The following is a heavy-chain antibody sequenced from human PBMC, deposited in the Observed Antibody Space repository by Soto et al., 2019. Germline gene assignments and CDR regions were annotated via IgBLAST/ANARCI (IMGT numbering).Heavy chain of an antibody. Sequence: SETLSLTCTVSVGSVTSDEDYWSWIRQSPGKGLEWIGYISNSGSTGYNPSLKTRLSMSVDRSKNQFTLRLTSVTAADTAVYFCATESGSTYGYFDYWGQGTLVTVSS. CDR1: VGSVTSDEDY. J-gene: IGHJ4*02. D-gene: IGHD5-18*01. CDR2: ISNSGST. V-gene: IGHV4-30-4*01. CDR3: ATESGSTYGYFDY.